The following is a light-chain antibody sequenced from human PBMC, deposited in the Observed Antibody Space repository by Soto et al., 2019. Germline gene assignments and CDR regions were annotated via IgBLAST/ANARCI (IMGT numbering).Light chain of an antibody. CDR3: QQRSNWPPWT. V-gene: IGKV3-11*01. CDR2: DAS. J-gene: IGKJ1*01. CDR1: QSVSSY. Sequence: EIVLTQSPATLSLSPGERATLSCRASQSVSSYLAWYQQKPGQAPRLLIYDASNRATGIQARFSGSGSGTDFPLTISSLEPEDFAVYYCQQRSNWPPWTFGQGTKVEIK.